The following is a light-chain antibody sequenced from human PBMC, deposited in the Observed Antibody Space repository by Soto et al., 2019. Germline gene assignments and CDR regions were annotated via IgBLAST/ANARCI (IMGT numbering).Light chain of an antibody. Sequence: EIVLTQSPATLSLSPGERATLSCRASQSVSSYLAWYQQKPGQAPRLLIYDASNRATGIPARFSGSGSGTDFTLPISSLEPEDFAVYYCQQRSNFGQGTRLEMK. V-gene: IGKV3-11*01. CDR2: DAS. CDR3: QQRSN. J-gene: IGKJ5*01. CDR1: QSVSSY.